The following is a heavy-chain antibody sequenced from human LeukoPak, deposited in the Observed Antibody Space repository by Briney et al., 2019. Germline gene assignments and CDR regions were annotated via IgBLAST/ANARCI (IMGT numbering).Heavy chain of an antibody. V-gene: IGHV5-51*01. CDR2: FYPGDSDT. D-gene: IGHD3-9*01. Sequence: GESLKFSCKGSGYRFTGYWIGWVRQMPGKGLEWMGIFYPGDSDTRYSPSFQGQVTISADKSISTAYLQWSSLKASDTAMYYCAGSTGYPYYFDYWGQGTLVTVSS. CDR1: GYRFTGYW. J-gene: IGHJ4*02. CDR3: AGSTGYPYYFDY.